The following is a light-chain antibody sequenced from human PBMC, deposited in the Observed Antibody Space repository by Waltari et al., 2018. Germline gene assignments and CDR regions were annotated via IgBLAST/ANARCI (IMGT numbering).Light chain of an antibody. CDR3: XHXHILPXT. CDR1: QDITTS. V-gene: IGKV1-33*01. J-gene: IGKJ2*01. CDR2: DAS. Sequence: DIQMTQSPSSLSAAVGDRVTITCQATQDITTSLSWFQQKPGEPTQLLISDASTLQPGVPSRFTGTGSGTAFSFTITGLQPEDSATYYCXHXHILPXTFGRGTXXQXK.